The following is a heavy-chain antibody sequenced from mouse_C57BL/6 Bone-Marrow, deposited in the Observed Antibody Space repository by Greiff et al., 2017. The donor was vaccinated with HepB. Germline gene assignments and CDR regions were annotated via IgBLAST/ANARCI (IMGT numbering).Heavy chain of an antibody. D-gene: IGHD1-1*01. V-gene: IGHV5-17*01. Sequence: VKLVESGGGLVKPGGSLKLSCAASGFTFSDYGMHWVRQAPEKGLEWVAYISSGSSTIYYADTVKGRFTISRDNAKNTLYLQMTSLRSEDTAVYYCARSVVATRYFDVWGTGTTVTVSA. CDR3: ARSVVATRYFDV. J-gene: IGHJ1*03. CDR1: GFTFSDYG. CDR2: ISSGSSTI.